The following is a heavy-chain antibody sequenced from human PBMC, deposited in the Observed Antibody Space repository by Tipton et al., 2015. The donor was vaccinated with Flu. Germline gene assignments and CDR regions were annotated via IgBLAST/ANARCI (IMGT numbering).Heavy chain of an antibody. Sequence: TLSLTCTVSGGSIRSSSYYWGWIRQPPGKGPEWIGSMLYGGSTYYNPSLKSRVTISLDTSKNQFSLKLSSVTAADTAVYYCARDDSGFNDYWGPGTLVTVSS. CDR1: GGSIRSSSYY. CDR2: MLYGGST. CDR3: ARDDSGFNDY. D-gene: IGHD3-22*01. J-gene: IGHJ4*02. V-gene: IGHV4-39*07.